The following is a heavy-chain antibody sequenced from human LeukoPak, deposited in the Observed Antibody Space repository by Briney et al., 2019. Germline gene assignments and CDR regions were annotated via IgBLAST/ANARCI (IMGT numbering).Heavy chain of an antibody. CDR3: AREAVLLWFGELLGNWFDP. Sequence: GGSLRLSCAASGFTFSSYAMSWVRQAPGKGLEWVSAISGSGGSTYYADSVKGRFTISRDNSKNTLYLQMNSLRAEDTAVYYCAREAVLLWFGELLGNWFDPWGQGTLVTVSS. CDR2: ISGSGGST. J-gene: IGHJ5*02. CDR1: GFTFSSYA. D-gene: IGHD3-10*01. V-gene: IGHV3-23*01.